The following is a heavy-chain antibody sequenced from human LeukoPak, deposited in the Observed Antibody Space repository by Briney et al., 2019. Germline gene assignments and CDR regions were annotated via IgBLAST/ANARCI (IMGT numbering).Heavy chain of an antibody. D-gene: IGHD5-18*01. Sequence: ASVKVSRKASGFTFTSWTFSWVRQAPGQGLEWMGWISAYNGASNYAQKLQGRVTMTTDASTDTVYMELRSLRSDDTAVYFCAREGFTATGVNYYYHMDVWGEGTSVTVSS. CDR3: AREGFTATGVNYYYHMDV. V-gene: IGHV1-18*01. CDR1: GFTFTSWT. J-gene: IGHJ6*03. CDR2: ISAYNGAS.